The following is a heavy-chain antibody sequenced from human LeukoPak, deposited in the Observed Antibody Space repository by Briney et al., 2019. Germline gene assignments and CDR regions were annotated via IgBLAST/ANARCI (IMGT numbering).Heavy chain of an antibody. CDR2: ISGSGDIT. V-gene: IGHV3-23*01. CDR1: GFTFSSYA. D-gene: IGHD6-19*01. J-gene: IGHJ3*02. Sequence: PGGSLRLSCAASGFTFSSYAMSWVRQAPGKGLEWVSAISGSGDITYLADSVKGRFTISRDNSKNTLYLQMNSLRAEDTAVYYCAKQCGGSDWFDAFDIWGQGTMVTVSS. CDR3: AKQCGGSDWFDAFDI.